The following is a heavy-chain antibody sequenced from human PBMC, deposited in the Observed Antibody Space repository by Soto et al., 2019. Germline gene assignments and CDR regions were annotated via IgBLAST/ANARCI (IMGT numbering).Heavy chain of an antibody. V-gene: IGHV6-1*01. CDR2: TYFRSKWYN. CDR1: GDSVSSNSAA. Sequence: PSQTLSLTCAISGDSVSSNSAAWNWIRQSPSRGLEWLGRTYFRSKWYNDYAGSVKSRITINPDTSRNHFSLQLNSVTPEDAAVYFCARARYFYDNRESTRAIYRWFDSWGQGTLVTVSS. D-gene: IGHD3-9*01. CDR3: ARARYFYDNRESTRAIYRWFDS. J-gene: IGHJ5*01.